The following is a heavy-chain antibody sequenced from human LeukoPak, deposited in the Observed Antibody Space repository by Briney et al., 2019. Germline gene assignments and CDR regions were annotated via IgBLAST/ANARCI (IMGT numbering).Heavy chain of an antibody. V-gene: IGHV6-1*01. D-gene: IGHD3-22*01. CDR1: GDSVSSNSAA. CDR3: ARARFYYDSGGYFYFDY. CDR2: TFYRSKWYN. J-gene: IGHJ4*02. Sequence: PSQTLSLTCAISGDSVSSNSAAWNWIRQSPSRGLEWLGRTFYRSKWYNDYAVSVKSRITINPDTSKNQFSLKLSSVTAADTAVYYCARARFYYDSGGYFYFDYWGQGTLVTVSS.